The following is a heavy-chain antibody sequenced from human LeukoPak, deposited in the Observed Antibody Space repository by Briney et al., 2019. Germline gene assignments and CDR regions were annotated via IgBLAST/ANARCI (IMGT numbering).Heavy chain of an antibody. CDR1: GFTFSSYG. CDR3: ARAASPRYCSSTSCYPSHMDV. V-gene: IGHV3-33*01. D-gene: IGHD2-2*01. J-gene: IGHJ6*02. CDR2: VWYDGSNK. Sequence: PGGSLRLSCAASGFTFSSYGMHWVRQAPGKGLEWVAVVWYDGSNKYYADSVKGRFTISRDNSKNTLYLQMNSLRAEDTAVYYCARAASPRYCSSTSCYPSHMDVWGQGTTVTVSS.